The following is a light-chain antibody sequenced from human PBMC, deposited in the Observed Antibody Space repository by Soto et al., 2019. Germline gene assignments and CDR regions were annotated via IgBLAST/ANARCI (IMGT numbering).Light chain of an antibody. CDR3: QQSYTTPLT. J-gene: IGKJ1*01. CDR2: AAS. CDR1: QSINSY. Sequence: DIEMTQSPSSLSASVGDRVTITCRTSQSINSYLNWYQQKPGKAPKLLMYAASSMQSGVPSRFSGSGSGTDFTLTISRLQPEDFATYYCQQSYTTPLTFGQGTKVDIK. V-gene: IGKV1-39*01.